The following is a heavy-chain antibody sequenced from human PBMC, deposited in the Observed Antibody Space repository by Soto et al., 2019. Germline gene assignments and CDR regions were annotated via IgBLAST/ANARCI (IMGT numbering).Heavy chain of an antibody. CDR1: GFTFRDYA. V-gene: IGHV3-23*01. D-gene: IGHD6-19*01. J-gene: IGHJ4*02. Sequence: GGSLRLSCAASGFTFRDYAISWVRQAPGKGLEWVSGISGGSGNTYYADSVKGRFTISRDNSKNTLYLQMNSLRVEDTAVYYCAKVDSAWLRPSDYWGQGTLVTVSS. CDR3: AKVDSAWLRPSDY. CDR2: ISGGSGNT.